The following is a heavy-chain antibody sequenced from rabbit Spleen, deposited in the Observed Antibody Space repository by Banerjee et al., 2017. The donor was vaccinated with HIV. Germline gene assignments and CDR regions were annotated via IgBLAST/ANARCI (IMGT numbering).Heavy chain of an antibody. CDR3: ARDLVGVIGWNFYL. V-gene: IGHV1S45*01. D-gene: IGHD1-1*01. CDR2: INAATGKP. CDR1: GFSFSNKAV. J-gene: IGHJ4*01. Sequence: QEQLVESGGGLVKPEGSLKLSCTASGFSFSNKAVMCWVRQAPGKGLEWIACINAATGKPVYATWASGRFTISRTSSTTVTLRMTSLTAADRATYFCARDLVGVIGWNFYLWGQGTLVTVS.